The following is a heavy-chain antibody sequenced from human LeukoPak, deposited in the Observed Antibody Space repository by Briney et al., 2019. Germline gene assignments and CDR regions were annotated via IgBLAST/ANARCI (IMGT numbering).Heavy chain of an antibody. CDR1: GFTFSSYW. CDR3: ARGAHRRDDYGGFFDY. D-gene: IGHD4-23*01. V-gene: IGHV3-74*01. CDR2: TNSDGSRT. J-gene: IGHJ4*02. Sequence: GGSLRLSCAASGFTFSSYWIHWVRQAPGKGLVWISRTNSDGSRTSYADSVKGRFTISRDNSKNTLYLEMNSLRPEDTALYYCARGAHRRDDYGGFFDYWGQGTLVTVSS.